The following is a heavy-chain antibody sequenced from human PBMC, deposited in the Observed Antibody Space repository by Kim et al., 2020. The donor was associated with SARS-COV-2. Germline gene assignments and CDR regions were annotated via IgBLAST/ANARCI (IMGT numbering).Heavy chain of an antibody. CDR2: IYSGGST. Sequence: GGSLRLSCAASGFTVSSNYMSWVRQAPGKGLEWVSVIYSGGSTYYADSVKGRFTISRHNSKNTLYLQMNSLRAEDTAVYYCARFGDGVRGEPDYWGQGTLVTVSS. CDR3: ARFGDGVRGEPDY. V-gene: IGHV3-53*04. CDR1: GFTVSSNY. D-gene: IGHD3-10*01. J-gene: IGHJ4*02.